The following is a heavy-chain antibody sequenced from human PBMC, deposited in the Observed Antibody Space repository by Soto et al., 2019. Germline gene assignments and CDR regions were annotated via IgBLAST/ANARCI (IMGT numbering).Heavy chain of an antibody. CDR2: INHSGST. CDR1: GGSFSGYY. J-gene: IGHJ4*02. CDR3: ARVKGRYFDWLFDY. D-gene: IGHD3-9*01. Sequence: PSETLSLTCAVYGGSFSGYYWSWIRQPPGKGLEWIGEINHSGSTNYNPSLKSRVTISVDSSKNQFSLNLSSVTAADTAVYYCARVKGRYFDWLFDYWGQGTLVTVSS. V-gene: IGHV4-34*01.